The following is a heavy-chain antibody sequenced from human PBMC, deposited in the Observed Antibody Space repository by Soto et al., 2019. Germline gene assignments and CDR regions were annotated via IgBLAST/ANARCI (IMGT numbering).Heavy chain of an antibody. V-gene: IGHV4-39*01. Sequence: SETLSLTCTVSGGSISSSSYYWGWIRQPPGKGLEWIGSIYYSGSTYYNPSLKSRVTISRDNSKNTVYLQMNSVGAEDTAVYYCARGGDSYGYGEYYYYGMDVWGQGTTVTVSS. CDR2: IYYSGST. CDR3: ARGGDSYGYGEYYYYGMDV. CDR1: GGSISSSSYY. J-gene: IGHJ6*02. D-gene: IGHD5-18*01.